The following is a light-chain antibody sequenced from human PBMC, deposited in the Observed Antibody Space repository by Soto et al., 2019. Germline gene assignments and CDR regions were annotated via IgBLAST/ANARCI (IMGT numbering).Light chain of an antibody. J-gene: IGLJ3*02. CDR1: SDLGVDGFN. CDR2: HYAYLDE. Sequence: QSVLTQPPSSSASPGESARLTCTLPSDLGVDGFNIYWYQQKPGSPPRFLLYHYAYLDEGRGSGVPSRFSAYKDISANAGILVISGLQPEDEADYYCLIWPTSTLWLFGGGTKLTVL. V-gene: IGLV5-37*01. CDR3: LIWPTSTLWL.